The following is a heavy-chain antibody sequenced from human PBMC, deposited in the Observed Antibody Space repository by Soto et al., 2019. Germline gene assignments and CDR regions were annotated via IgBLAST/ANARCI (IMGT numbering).Heavy chain of an antibody. J-gene: IGHJ5*02. V-gene: IGHV4-30-4*01. D-gene: IGHD6-19*01. CDR2: IHNSGSP. Sequence: TSETLSLTCSVSGASIYNGGYFWSWIRQSPGKGLEWIGHIHNSGSPYNNPSLKSRVTISADTSKNQFSLKLSSVTAAETAVYYCARQSSGWYNWFDPWGQGPLVTVSS. CDR3: ARQSSGWYNWFDP. CDR1: GASIYNGGYF.